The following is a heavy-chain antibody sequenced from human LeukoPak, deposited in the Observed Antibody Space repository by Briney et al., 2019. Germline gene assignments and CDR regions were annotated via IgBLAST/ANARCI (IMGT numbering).Heavy chain of an antibody. D-gene: IGHD3-3*01. CDR1: GGSISSYY. CDR3: ARSSTGAYYDFWSGYYSDYYMDV. CDR2: IYTSGST. J-gene: IGHJ6*03. Sequence: SETLSLTCTVSGGSISSYYWSWIRQPAGKGLEWIGRIYTSGSTNYNPSLKSRVTMSVDTSKNQFSLKLSSVTAADTAVYYCARSSTGAYYDFWSGYYSDYYMDVWGKGTTVTVSS. V-gene: IGHV4-4*07.